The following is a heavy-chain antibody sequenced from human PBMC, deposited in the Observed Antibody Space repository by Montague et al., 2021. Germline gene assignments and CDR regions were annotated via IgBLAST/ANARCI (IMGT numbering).Heavy chain of an antibody. Sequence: SLRLSCAASGFTFSHSSMAWVRLPPGKGLEWVAGVNLYGSQAGYAESVKGRFTVSKDNAKNTLFLQMNSLRGDDTALYYCARNPAYGALDYWGQGTRVTVSS. CDR1: GFTFSHSS. V-gene: IGHV3-7*03. CDR3: ARNPAYGALDY. D-gene: IGHD4/OR15-4a*01. CDR2: VNLYGSQA. J-gene: IGHJ4*02.